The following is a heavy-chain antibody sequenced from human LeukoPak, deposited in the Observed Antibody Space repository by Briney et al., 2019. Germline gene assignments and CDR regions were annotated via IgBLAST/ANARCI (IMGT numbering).Heavy chain of an antibody. CDR2: ISAYNGNT. V-gene: IGHV1-18*01. D-gene: IGHD6-19*01. Sequence: ASVKVSCKVSGYTLTELSMHWVRQAPGQGLEWMGWISAYNGNTNYAQKLQGRVTMTTDTSTSTAYMELRSLKSDDTAVYYCARVFPLKVAGFDYWGQGTLVTVSS. J-gene: IGHJ4*02. CDR1: GYTLTELS. CDR3: ARVFPLKVAGFDY.